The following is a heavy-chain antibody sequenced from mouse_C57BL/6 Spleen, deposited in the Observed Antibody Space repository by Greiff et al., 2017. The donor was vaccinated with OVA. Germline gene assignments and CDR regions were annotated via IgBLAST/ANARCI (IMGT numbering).Heavy chain of an antibody. Sequence: VQRVESGPELVKPGASVKISCKASGYAFSSSWMNWVKQRHGKGLEWIGRIYPGDGDTNYNGKFKGKATLTADKSSSTAYMQLSSLTSEDSAVYFCARDYGSSYWYFDVWGTGTTVTVSS. CDR1: GYAFSSSW. J-gene: IGHJ1*03. CDR3: ARDYGSSYWYFDV. V-gene: IGHV1-82*01. D-gene: IGHD1-1*01. CDR2: IYPGDGDT.